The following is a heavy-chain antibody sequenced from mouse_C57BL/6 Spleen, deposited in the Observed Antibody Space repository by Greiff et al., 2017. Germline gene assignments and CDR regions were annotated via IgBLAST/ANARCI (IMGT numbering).Heavy chain of an antibody. J-gene: IGHJ4*01. V-gene: IGHV1-81*01. CDR2: IYPRSGNT. CDR1: GYTFTSYG. Sequence: VKLMESGAELARPGASVKLSCKASGYTFTSYGISWVKQRTGQGLEWIGEIYPRSGNTYYNEKFKGKATLTADKSSSTAYMELRSLTSEDSAVYFCARTHYDYDAPMDYWGQGTSVTVSS. CDR3: ARTHYDYDAPMDY. D-gene: IGHD2-4*01.